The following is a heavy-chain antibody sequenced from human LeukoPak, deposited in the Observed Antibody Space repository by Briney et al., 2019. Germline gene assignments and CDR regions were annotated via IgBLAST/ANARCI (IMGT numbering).Heavy chain of an antibody. CDR2: TYYRSKWYN. CDR1: GDSVSSNSAA. Sequence: SQTLSLTCAISGDSVSSNSAAWHWIRQSPSRGLEWLGRTYYRSKWYNEFAVSVQSRITIDPDTSKNQFSLHLNSVTPEDTAVYYCVRLVGNSPDYWGQGALVTVSS. V-gene: IGHV6-1*01. D-gene: IGHD2/OR15-2a*01. J-gene: IGHJ4*02. CDR3: VRLVGNSPDY.